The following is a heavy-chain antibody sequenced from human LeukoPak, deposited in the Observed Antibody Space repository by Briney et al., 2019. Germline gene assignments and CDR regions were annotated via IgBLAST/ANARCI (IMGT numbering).Heavy chain of an antibody. D-gene: IGHD3-22*01. J-gene: IGHJ4*02. CDR3: AREETYDSSGYYGLFDY. Sequence: SETLSLTCTVSGGSIGSGGYYWSWIRQHPGKGLEWIGYIYYSGSIYYNPSLKSRVTISVDTSKNQFSLKLSSVTAADTAVYYCAREETYDSSGYYGLFDYWGQGTLVTVSS. CDR2: IYYSGSI. V-gene: IGHV4-31*03. CDR1: GGSIGSGGYY.